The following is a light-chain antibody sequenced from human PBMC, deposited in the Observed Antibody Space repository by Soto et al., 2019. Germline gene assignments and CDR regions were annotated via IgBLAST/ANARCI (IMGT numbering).Light chain of an antibody. Sequence: QSALTQPASVSGSPGQSITISCTGTSSDIGDNNFVSWYQQHPGKAPKLMIFEVTARPSGVSNRFSGSKSGTTASLTISGLQAEDEADFYCSSSTTSSTYVFGAGTKLTVL. J-gene: IGLJ1*01. V-gene: IGLV2-14*01. CDR3: SSSTTSSTYV. CDR1: SSDIGDNNF. CDR2: EVT.